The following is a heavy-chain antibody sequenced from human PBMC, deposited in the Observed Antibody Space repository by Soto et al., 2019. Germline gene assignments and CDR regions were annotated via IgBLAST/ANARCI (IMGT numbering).Heavy chain of an antibody. CDR3: ASGYCSGGSCYPYYFDY. V-gene: IGHV3-23*01. Sequence: GGSLRLSCAASGFTFTSTAMSWVRQAPGKGLEWVSTFRESEGTTHYADSVKGRFTVSRDTSKNMLYLQMNSLRAEDTAVYYCASGYCSGGSCYPYYFDYWGQGILVTVSS. CDR2: FRESEGTT. J-gene: IGHJ4*02. CDR1: GFTFTSTA. D-gene: IGHD2-15*01.